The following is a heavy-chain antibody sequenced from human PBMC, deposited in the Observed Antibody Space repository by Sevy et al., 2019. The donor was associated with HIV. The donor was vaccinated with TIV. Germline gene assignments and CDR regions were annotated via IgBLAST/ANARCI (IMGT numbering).Heavy chain of an antibody. D-gene: IGHD3-9*01. V-gene: IGHV1-8*01. J-gene: IGHJ6*02. Sequence: ASVKVSCKASGYTFTSYDINWVRQATGQGLEWMGWMNPNSGNTGYAQKFQGRVTMTRNTSISTAYMELSSLRSEDTAVYYCARGANRYFDWLLFTSSPPYYYYGMDVWGQGTTVTVSS. CDR2: MNPNSGNT. CDR3: ARGANRYFDWLLFTSSPPYYYYGMDV. CDR1: GYTFTSYD.